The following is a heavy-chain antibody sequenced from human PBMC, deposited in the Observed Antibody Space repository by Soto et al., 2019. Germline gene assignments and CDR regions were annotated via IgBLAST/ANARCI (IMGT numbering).Heavy chain of an antibody. V-gene: IGHV3-9*01. CDR2: ISWSSGSI. Sequence: LRLSCAASGFTFDDYAMHWVRQAPGKGLEWVSGISWSSGSIGYADSVKGRFTISRDNAKNSLYLQMNSPRAEDTALYYCAKGGVVPAARRYYYYYYGMDVWGQGTTVTVSS. CDR3: AKGGVVPAARRYYYYYYGMDV. CDR1: GFTFDDYA. J-gene: IGHJ6*02. D-gene: IGHD2-2*01.